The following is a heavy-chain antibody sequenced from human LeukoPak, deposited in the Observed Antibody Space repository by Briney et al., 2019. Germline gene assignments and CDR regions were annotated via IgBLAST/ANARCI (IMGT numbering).Heavy chain of an antibody. Sequence: GGSLRLSCAASGFTFSSSWMTWVRQAPGKGLEWVANIKQDGSEKYYVDSVKGRFTISRDNAENSLYLQMNSLRAEDTAVYYCARDMGWGLRWLDPSGEGTLVTVSS. CDR1: GFTFSSSW. CDR2: IKQDGSEK. CDR3: ARDMGWGLRWLDP. V-gene: IGHV3-7*01. J-gene: IGHJ5*02. D-gene: IGHD6-19*01.